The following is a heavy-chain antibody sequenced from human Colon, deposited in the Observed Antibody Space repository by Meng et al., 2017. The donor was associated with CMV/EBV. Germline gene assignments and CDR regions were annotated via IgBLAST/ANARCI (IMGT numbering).Heavy chain of an antibody. CDR3: ARDRGVVHHDAFDV. Sequence: GGSLRLSCAASGFMFSTYRMSWVRQAPGKGLEWVANIKEDGSEKWYADSVKGRFTIARDNAQNSLFLQMNGLTAEDTAIYYCARDRGVVHHDAFDVWGQGTMVTVSS. D-gene: IGHD2-15*01. CDR2: IKEDGSEK. V-gene: IGHV3-7*01. J-gene: IGHJ3*01. CDR1: GFMFSTYR.